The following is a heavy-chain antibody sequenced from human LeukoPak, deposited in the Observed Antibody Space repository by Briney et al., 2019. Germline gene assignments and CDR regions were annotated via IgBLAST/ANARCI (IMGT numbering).Heavy chain of an antibody. CDR3: ARLVRFLGPFDY. CDR1: GGSISSSSYY. J-gene: IGHJ4*02. D-gene: IGHD3-3*01. CDR2: IYYSGST. V-gene: IGHV4-39*01. Sequence: SETLSLTCTVSGGSISSSSYYWGWIRQPPGKGLEWIGSIYYSGSTYYNPSLKSRVTISVDTSKNQFSLKLSSVTAADTAVYYCARLVRFLGPFDYWGQGTLVTVSS.